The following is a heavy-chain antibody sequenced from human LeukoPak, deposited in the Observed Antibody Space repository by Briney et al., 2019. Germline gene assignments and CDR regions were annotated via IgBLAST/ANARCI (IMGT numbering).Heavy chain of an antibody. CDR1: GFXFSSYW. CDR2: IKQDGSEK. CDR3: ARGGGLDI. V-gene: IGHV3-7*05. Sequence: GGSLRLSCAASGFXFSSYWMTWVRQAPGKGLEWVANIKQDGSEKYYVDSVKGRFTISRDNAKNSLYLQMNSLRAEDTAVYYCARGGGLDIWGQGTMVTVSS. J-gene: IGHJ3*02.